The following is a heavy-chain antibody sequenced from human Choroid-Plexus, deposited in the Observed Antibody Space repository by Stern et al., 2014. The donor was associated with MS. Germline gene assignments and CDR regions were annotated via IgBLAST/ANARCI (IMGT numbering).Heavy chain of an antibody. CDR1: GYIFTGYY. V-gene: IGHV1-2*02. Sequence: QLVQSGAEVKKPGASVKVSCKTSGYIFTGYYIHWVRQAPGQGLEWMAWINPNTGGTKYAQKFQGRVTMSRDTSTSTAYLELSSLTSDDTAVYYCARDQRGITIFGVVTDYYYLGMDVWGQGTTVTVSS. CDR3: ARDQRGITIFGVVTDYYYLGMDV. D-gene: IGHD3-3*01. J-gene: IGHJ6*02. CDR2: INPNTGGT.